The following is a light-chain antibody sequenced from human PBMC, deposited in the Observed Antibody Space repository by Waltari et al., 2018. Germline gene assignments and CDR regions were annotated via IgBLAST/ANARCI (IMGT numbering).Light chain of an antibody. J-gene: IGKJ5*01. V-gene: IGKV1-8*01. CDR2: AAS. Sequence: AIRITQSPSSLSASTGDRVTSTCRASQGISSYLAWYQQKPGKAPKLLIYAASTLQSGVPSRFSGSGSGTDFTLTISCLQSEDFATYYCQQYYSYPITFGQGTRLEIK. CDR3: QQYYSYPIT. CDR1: QGISSY.